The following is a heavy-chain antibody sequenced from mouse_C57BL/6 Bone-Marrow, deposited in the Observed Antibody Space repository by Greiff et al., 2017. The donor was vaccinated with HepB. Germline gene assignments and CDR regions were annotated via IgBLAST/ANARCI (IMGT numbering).Heavy chain of an antibody. V-gene: IGHV1-64*01. D-gene: IGHD1-1*01. CDR3: AAPYPDYYGSSYYGWYFDV. J-gene: IGHJ1*03. Sequence: VQLQQPGAELVKPGASVKLSCKASGYTFTSYWMHWVKQRPGQGLEWIGMIHPNSGSTNYNEKFKSKATLTVDKSSSTAYMQLSSLTSEDSAVYYCAAPYPDYYGSSYYGWYFDVWGTGTTVTVSS. CDR1: GYTFTSYW. CDR2: IHPNSGST.